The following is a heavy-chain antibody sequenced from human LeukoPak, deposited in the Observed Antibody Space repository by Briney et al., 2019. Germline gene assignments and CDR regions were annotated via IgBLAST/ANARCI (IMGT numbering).Heavy chain of an antibody. CDR3: ARKPIVNSAWYYFDY. V-gene: IGHV4-39*07. Sequence: SETLSLTCTVSGGSISSSSYYWGWIRQPPGKGLEWIGSIYYSGSTYYNPSLKSRVTISVDTSKNQFSLKLSSVTAADTAVYHCARKPIVNSAWYYFDYWGQGTLVTVSS. D-gene: IGHD3-22*01. CDR2: IYYSGST. J-gene: IGHJ4*02. CDR1: GGSISSSSYY.